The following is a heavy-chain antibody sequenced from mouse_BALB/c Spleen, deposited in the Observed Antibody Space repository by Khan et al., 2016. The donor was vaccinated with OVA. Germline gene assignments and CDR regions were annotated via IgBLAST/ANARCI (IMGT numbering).Heavy chain of an antibody. CDR2: IDPATGNT. D-gene: IGHD1-2*01. Sequence: VQLQQSGAELVKPGASVKLSCTASGFNIKDTYMHWVKQRPEQGLEWIGRIDPATGNTKYDPKFQGKATIIADTSSNTAYLHLSSLTSEDTAVYYCARTEIQYYGSYAMDYWGQGTSVTVSS. CDR1: GFNIKDTY. CDR3: ARTEIQYYGSYAMDY. V-gene: IGHV14-3*02. J-gene: IGHJ4*01.